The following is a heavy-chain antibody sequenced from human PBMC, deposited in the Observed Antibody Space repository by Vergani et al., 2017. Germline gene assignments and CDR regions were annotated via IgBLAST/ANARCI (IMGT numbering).Heavy chain of an antibody. CDR1: AGSINSRSYY. J-gene: IGHJ6*02. D-gene: IGHD3-10*01. Sequence: QVQLQESGPGLLKPSETLSLTCGVSAGSINSRSYYWAWIRQPPGKGLEWIGMMFYSGTTYYNPSLKSRVTIFLDTSKSQLSLKLTSVTAGDTAVYFCARELSYYYGSGSDDYNPYYYEGMDVWGPGTTVTVSS. CDR3: ARELSYYYGSGSDDYNPYYYEGMDV. CDR2: MFYSGTT. V-gene: IGHV4-39*02.